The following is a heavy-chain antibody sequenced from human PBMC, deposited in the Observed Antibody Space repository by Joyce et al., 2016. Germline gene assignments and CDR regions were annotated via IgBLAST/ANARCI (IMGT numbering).Heavy chain of an antibody. CDR1: GYTFKTYA. CDR2: INGDNGET. V-gene: IGHV1-3*01. CDR3: AREKGIGELTVHPKYSGLDV. J-gene: IGHJ6*02. D-gene: IGHD1-26*01. Sequence: QVHLAQSGDEVRKPGASVKVSCKGSGYTFKTYAIHWLRQAPGQRLEWLGWINGDNGETKNSQKLEDRFISGGDPSASTVYMELRSLRSEDTAVYYCAREKGIGELTVHPKYSGLDVWGQGTTVTVSS.